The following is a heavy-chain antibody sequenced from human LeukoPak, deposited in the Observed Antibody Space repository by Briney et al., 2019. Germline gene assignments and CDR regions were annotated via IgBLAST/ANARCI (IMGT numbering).Heavy chain of an antibody. CDR3: AKDLLVATMGGGYFDY. CDR2: IRYDGSNK. D-gene: IGHD5-12*01. Sequence: PGGSLRLSCAASGFTFSSYGMHWVRQAPGKGLEWVAFIRYDGSNKYYADSVKGRFTISRDNSKNTLYLQMIRLKAEDTAVYYCAKDLLVATMGGGYFDYWGQGTLVTVSS. J-gene: IGHJ4*02. CDR1: GFTFSSYG. V-gene: IGHV3-30*02.